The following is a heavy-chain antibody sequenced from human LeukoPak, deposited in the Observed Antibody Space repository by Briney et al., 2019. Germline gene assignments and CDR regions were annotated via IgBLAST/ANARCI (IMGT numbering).Heavy chain of an antibody. Sequence: GASVKVSCKASGYTFTGYYMHWVRQAPGQGLEWMGRINPNSSGTNYAQKFQGRVTMTRDTSISTAYMELSRLRSDDTAVYYCARATIIAAAGYNWFDPWGQGTLVTVSS. CDR3: ARATIIAAAGYNWFDP. V-gene: IGHV1-2*06. J-gene: IGHJ5*02. D-gene: IGHD6-13*01. CDR2: INPNSSGT. CDR1: GYTFTGYY.